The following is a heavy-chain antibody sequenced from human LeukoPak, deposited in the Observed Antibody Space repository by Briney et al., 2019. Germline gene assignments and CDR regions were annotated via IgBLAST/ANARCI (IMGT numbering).Heavy chain of an antibody. J-gene: IGHJ4*02. CDR1: GFPFSRYA. V-gene: IGHV3-23*01. Sequence: GGSLRLSCAASGFPFSRYAMSWVRQTPERGLEWVSVISGSDGSRYYADSVKGRFTISRDDSRNTVYLQMNNLRAEDTAVYYCAKQVSCDTTTCYSGMPPDYWGQGTLATVSS. CDR2: ISGSDGSR. D-gene: IGHD2/OR15-2a*01. CDR3: AKQVSCDTTTCYSGMPPDY.